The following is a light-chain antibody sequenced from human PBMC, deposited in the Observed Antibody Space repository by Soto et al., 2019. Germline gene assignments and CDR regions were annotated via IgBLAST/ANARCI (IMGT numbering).Light chain of an antibody. CDR3: QQRSSWPIT. V-gene: IGKV3-11*01. Sequence: EIVLTQSPASLSVSPGERATLSCRASQSVRSKVAWYQQKPGQAPSLVIYDTYIRATGIPARFSGSGFGTEFTLTISSLEPEDFAVYYCQQRSSWPITFGQGTRLENK. J-gene: IGKJ5*01. CDR2: DTY. CDR1: QSVRSK.